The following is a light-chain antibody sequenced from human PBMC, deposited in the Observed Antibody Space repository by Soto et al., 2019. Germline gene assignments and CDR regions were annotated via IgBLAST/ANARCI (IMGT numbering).Light chain of an antibody. Sequence: QPASVSGSPGQSITISCTGTSSDVGSYNLVSWYQQHPGKAPKLMIYEGSKRPSGVSNRFSGSKSGNTASLTISGLQAEDEADYYCCSYAGSSTSYVFGTGTKLTVL. CDR3: CSYAGSSTSYV. J-gene: IGLJ1*01. CDR2: EGS. CDR1: SSDVGSYNL. V-gene: IGLV2-23*01.